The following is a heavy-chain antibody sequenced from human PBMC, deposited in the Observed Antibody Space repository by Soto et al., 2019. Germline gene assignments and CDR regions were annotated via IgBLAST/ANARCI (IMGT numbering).Heavy chain of an antibody. Sequence: SLKISCAASGFTFDDYAMHWVRQAPGKGLEWVSGISWNSGSIGYADSVKGRFTISRDNAKNSLYLQMNSLRAEDTALYYCAKDRNSSSWYNWFDPWGQGTLVTVSS. CDR3: AKDRNSSSWYNWFDP. V-gene: IGHV3-9*01. CDR1: GFTFDDYA. D-gene: IGHD6-13*01. CDR2: ISWNSGSI. J-gene: IGHJ5*02.